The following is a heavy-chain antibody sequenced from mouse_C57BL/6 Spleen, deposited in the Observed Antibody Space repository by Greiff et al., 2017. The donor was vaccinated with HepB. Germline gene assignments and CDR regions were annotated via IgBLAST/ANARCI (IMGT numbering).Heavy chain of an antibody. CDR1: GYTFTSYW. CDR2: IDPSDSYT. V-gene: IGHV1-59*01. CDR3: ASRGYGSSYGYFDV. Sequence: QVQLQQSGAELVRPGTSVKLSCKASGYTFTSYWMHWVKQRPGQGLEWIGVIDPSDSYTNYNQKFKGKATLTVDTSSSTAYMQLSSLTSEDSAVYYCASRGYGSSYGYFDVWGTGTTVTVSS. J-gene: IGHJ1*03. D-gene: IGHD1-1*01.